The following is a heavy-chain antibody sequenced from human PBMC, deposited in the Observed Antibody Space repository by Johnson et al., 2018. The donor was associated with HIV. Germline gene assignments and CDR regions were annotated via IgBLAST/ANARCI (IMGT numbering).Heavy chain of an antibody. J-gene: IGHJ3*02. Sequence: VQLVESGGGLVQPGGSLRLSCAASGFTVRSNYMSWVRQAPGKGLEWVSVIYSGGSTYYADTVKGRFTIYRDNSKNTLYLLMNSLRAGDTAVYYCARGSARRDGERVIAGGAFDIWGQGTMVTVSS. V-gene: IGHV3-66*01. D-gene: IGHD2/OR15-2a*01. CDR1: GFTVRSNY. CDR3: ARGSARRDGERVIAGGAFDI. CDR2: IYSGGST.